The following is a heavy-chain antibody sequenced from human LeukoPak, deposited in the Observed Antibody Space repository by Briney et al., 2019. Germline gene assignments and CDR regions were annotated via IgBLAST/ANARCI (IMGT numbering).Heavy chain of an antibody. CDR3: ARDYFDSSGYYDAFDI. J-gene: IGHJ3*02. D-gene: IGHD3-22*01. CDR1: GFTFSSYW. Sequence: GGSLRLSCAASGFTFSSYWMSWVRQAPGKGLEWVANIKQDGSEKYYVDSVKGRFTISRDNAKNALYLKMNSLRAEDTAVYYCARDYFDSSGYYDAFDIWGQGTMVTVSS. CDR2: IKQDGSEK. V-gene: IGHV3-7*04.